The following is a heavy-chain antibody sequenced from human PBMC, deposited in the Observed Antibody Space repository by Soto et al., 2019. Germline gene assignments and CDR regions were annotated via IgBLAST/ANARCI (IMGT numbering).Heavy chain of an antibody. CDR2: ISSSGSTI. D-gene: IGHD2-15*01. CDR1: GFTFSSYE. J-gene: IGHJ3*02. CDR3: ASVVNADAFDI. Sequence: GGSLRLSCAASGFTFSSYEMNWVRQAPGKGLEWVSYISSSGSTIYYADSVKGRFTISRDNAKNSLYLQMNSLRAEDTAVYYCASVVNADAFDIWGQGTMVTVSS. V-gene: IGHV3-48*03.